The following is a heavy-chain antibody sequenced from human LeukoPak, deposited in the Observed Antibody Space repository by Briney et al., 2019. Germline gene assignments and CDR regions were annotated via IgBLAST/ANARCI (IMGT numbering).Heavy chain of an antibody. Sequence: GGSLRLSCAPSGLTFSNAWMSWVRHAPGKGLEWGCRIKSKTDAGTTDYAAPVKGRFPISRDNTKNTLNLQMKSLKTEDTAVYYCTPGVGALNLWGRGP. CDR3: TPGVGALNL. V-gene: IGHV3-15*01. J-gene: IGHJ4*02. CDR2: IKSKTDAGTT. D-gene: IGHD1-26*01. CDR1: GLTFSNAW.